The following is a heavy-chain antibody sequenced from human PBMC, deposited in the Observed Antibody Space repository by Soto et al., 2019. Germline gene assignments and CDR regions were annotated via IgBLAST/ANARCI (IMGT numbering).Heavy chain of an antibody. CDR3: AAGGMATVTTFDY. D-gene: IGHD4-4*01. Sequence: GXSVKVYCKASVFTFTSSAVQWVRQARGQRLEWIGWIVVGSGNTNYAQKFQERVTITRDMSTSTAYMELSSLRSEDTAVYYCAAGGMATVTTFDYWGQGTLVTVS. CDR2: IVVGSGNT. J-gene: IGHJ4*02. CDR1: VFTFTSSA. V-gene: IGHV1-58*01.